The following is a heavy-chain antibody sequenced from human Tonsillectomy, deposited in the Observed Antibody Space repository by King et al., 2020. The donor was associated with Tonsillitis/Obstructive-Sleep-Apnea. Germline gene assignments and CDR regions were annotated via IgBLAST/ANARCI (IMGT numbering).Heavy chain of an antibody. Sequence: VQLVESGAEVKKPGASVKVSCTASGYTFNSYGISWVRQAPGQGLEWMGGISAYNGNTNYAQKLQGRVTMTTDTSTSTAYMEMRSLRSDDTAEYYCARDQLGSPVRDDDYWGQGTLVTVAS. CDR2: ISAYNGNT. D-gene: IGHD1-1*01. J-gene: IGHJ4*02. CDR1: GYTFNSYG. CDR3: ARDQLGSPVRDDDY. V-gene: IGHV1-18*01.